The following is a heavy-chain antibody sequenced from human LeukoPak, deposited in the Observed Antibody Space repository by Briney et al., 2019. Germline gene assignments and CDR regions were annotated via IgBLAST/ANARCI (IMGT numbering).Heavy chain of an antibody. D-gene: IGHD2/OR15-2a*01. Sequence: SETLSLTCAVSGGSFSGYYWSWIRQPAGKGLEWIGRIYTSGSTNYNPSLKSRVTMSVDTSKNQFSLKLSSVTAADTAVYYCAGHHPRNTVDFWGQGTLVTVSS. CDR2: IYTSGST. CDR1: GGSFSGYY. CDR3: AGHHPRNTVDF. J-gene: IGHJ4*02. V-gene: IGHV4-4*07.